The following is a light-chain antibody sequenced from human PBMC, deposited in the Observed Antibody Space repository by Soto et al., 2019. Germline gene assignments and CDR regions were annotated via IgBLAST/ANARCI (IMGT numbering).Light chain of an antibody. CDR3: QSYDSILSGSV. J-gene: IGLJ2*01. CDR1: SSNIGAGYD. V-gene: IGLV1-40*01. CDR2: GNS. Sequence: QSVLTQPPSVSGAPGQRVTISCTGRSSNIGAGYDVHWYQQLPGTAPKLLLYGNSNRPSGVPDRFSGSKSCTSAFLAITGLQAEDEADYYCQSYDSILSGSVFGGGTKLTVL.